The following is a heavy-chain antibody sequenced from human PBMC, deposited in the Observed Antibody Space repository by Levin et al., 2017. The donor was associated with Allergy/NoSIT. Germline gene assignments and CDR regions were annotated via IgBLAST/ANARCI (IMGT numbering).Heavy chain of an antibody. CDR3: ATSSGWYWGLIPLLDY. V-gene: IGHV3-9*01. D-gene: IGHD6-19*01. CDR2: ISWNSGSI. Sequence: GGSLRLSCAASGFTFDDYAMHWVRQAPGKGLEWVSGISWNSGSIGYADSVKGRFTISRDNAKNSLYLQMNSLRAEDTALYYCATSSGWYWGLIPLLDYWGQGTLVTVSS. J-gene: IGHJ4*02. CDR1: GFTFDDYA.